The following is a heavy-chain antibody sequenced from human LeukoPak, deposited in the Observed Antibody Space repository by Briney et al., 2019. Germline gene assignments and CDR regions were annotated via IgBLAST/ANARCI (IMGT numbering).Heavy chain of an antibody. D-gene: IGHD6-6*01. CDR2: MTPNCRNT. J-gene: IGHJ4*02. V-gene: IGHV1-8*03. CDR3: ARGQLDDDY. CDR1: GYTFTSYD. Sequence: ASVKVSCKASGYTFTSYDINWVRQATGQVLEWMGWMTPNCRNTGYAQNFQGTVTIPRNTSIRTAYMELSSLRSEDTAVYYCARGQLDDDYWGQGTLVTVSS.